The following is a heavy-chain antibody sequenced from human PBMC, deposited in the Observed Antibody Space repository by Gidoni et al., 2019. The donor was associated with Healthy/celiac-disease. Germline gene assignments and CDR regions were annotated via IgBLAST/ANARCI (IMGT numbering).Heavy chain of an antibody. V-gene: IGHV3-21*01. CDR3: ARGKRQPDYFDY. CDR2: ISSSSSYI. D-gene: IGHD5-18*01. CDR1: GFTFSSYS. Sequence: EVQLVESGGGLVKPGGSLRLSCAASGFTFSSYSMNWVRQAPGKGLEWVSSISSSSSYIYYADSVKGRFTISRDNAKNSLYLQMNSLRAEDTAVYYCARGKRQPDYFDYWGQGTLVTVSS. J-gene: IGHJ4*02.